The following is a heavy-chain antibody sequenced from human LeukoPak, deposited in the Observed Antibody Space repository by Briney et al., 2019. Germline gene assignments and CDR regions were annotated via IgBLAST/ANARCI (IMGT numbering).Heavy chain of an antibody. CDR2: IYYSGST. CDR3: ARHYGH. D-gene: IGHD3-10*01. Sequence: SETLSLTCTASGGSISGSSYYWGWIRQPPGKGLEWIGSIYYSGSTYYNPSLKSRVTISVDTSKNQFSLKLNSVTATDTAVYYCARHYGHWGQGTLVTVSS. CDR1: GGSISGSSYY. J-gene: IGHJ4*02. V-gene: IGHV4-39*01.